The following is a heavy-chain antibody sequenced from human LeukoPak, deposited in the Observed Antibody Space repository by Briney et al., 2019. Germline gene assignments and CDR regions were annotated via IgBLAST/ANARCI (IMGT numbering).Heavy chain of an antibody. Sequence: SGGSLRLSCAASGFTFSSHWMHWVRQAPGKGLEWVANIDQEGSEKYYLDSARGRFTISRDNAKNSLYLEMNSLRVEDTALYFCHPLGCNWGQGTLVTVSS. CDR2: IDQEGSEK. V-gene: IGHV3-7*01. CDR1: GFTFSSHW. CDR3: HPLGCN. D-gene: IGHD2-8*01. J-gene: IGHJ4*02.